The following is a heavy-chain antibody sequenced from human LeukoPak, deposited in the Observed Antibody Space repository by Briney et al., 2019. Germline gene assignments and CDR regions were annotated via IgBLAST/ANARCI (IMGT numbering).Heavy chain of an antibody. CDR1: GFTFTSHG. Sequence: PGGSLRLSCAASGFTFTSHGMNWVRQAPGKGLEWVSGISSSGDITYYADSVKGRFTISRDNSKNTLFLQINSLGAEDTAVYYCANSARITMVRGVNRGDPWGQGTLVTVSS. J-gene: IGHJ5*02. D-gene: IGHD3-10*01. CDR2: ISSSGDIT. CDR3: ANSARITMVRGVNRGDP. V-gene: IGHV3-23*01.